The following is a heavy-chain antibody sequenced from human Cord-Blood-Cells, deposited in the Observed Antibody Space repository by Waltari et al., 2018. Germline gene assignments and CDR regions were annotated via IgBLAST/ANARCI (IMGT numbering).Heavy chain of an antibody. Sequence: QLQLQESGSGLVKPSQTLFLTCAVSGGSISSGGYPWSWIRQPPGKGLEWIGYIYHSGITYYNPSLKSRVTISVDRSKNQFSLKLSSVTAADTAVYYCARGTVPLYDFWSGYAFDIWGQGTMVTVSS. CDR3: ARGTVPLYDFWSGYAFDI. V-gene: IGHV4-30-2*01. D-gene: IGHD3-3*01. J-gene: IGHJ3*02. CDR1: GGSISSGGYP. CDR2: IYHSGIT.